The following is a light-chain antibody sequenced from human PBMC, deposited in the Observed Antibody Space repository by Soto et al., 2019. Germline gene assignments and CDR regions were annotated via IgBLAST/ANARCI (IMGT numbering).Light chain of an antibody. CDR3: SSHTTSNTRV. CDR2: EVS. V-gene: IGLV2-14*03. CDR1: SSDVGAYDF. J-gene: IGLJ1*01. Sequence: QSALTQPASVSGSPGQSIAISCTGTSSDVGAYDFVSWYQQHPDKAPKLLIYEVSNRPSGVSDRFSGSKSVNTATLTISGLQAEDEADYSCSSHTTSNTRVFGTGTKLTVL.